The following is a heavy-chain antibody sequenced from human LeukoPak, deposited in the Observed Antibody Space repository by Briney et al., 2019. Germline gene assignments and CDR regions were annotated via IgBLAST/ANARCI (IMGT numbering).Heavy chain of an antibody. Sequence: PGGSLRLSCAASGFTFSDYCMAWIRQAPGKGLEWVSYIKSSGSPIYYADSVKGRFTVSRDNAKNSLYLQMNSLRAEDTAVYYCARDLDYYESVGYYGYWGQGTLVTVSS. CDR1: GFTFSDYC. CDR2: IKSSGSPI. CDR3: ARDLDYYESVGYYGY. V-gene: IGHV3-11*01. D-gene: IGHD3-22*01. J-gene: IGHJ4*02.